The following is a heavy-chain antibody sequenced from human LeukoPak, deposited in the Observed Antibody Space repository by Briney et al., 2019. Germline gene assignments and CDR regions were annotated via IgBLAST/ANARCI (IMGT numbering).Heavy chain of an antibody. J-gene: IGHJ4*02. V-gene: IGHV3-21*05. CDR2: INTDSSDI. CDR3: ARDTFQPGLIDS. Sequence: GGSLRLSCADSGFTFSRFDMNWVRQAPGKGLEWVSYINTDSSDIHYADSVKGRFTISRDNARNTPYLQLSSLRAEDSAVYYCARDTFQPGLIDSWGQGTLVTVSS. D-gene: IGHD2-2*01. CDR1: GFTFSRFD.